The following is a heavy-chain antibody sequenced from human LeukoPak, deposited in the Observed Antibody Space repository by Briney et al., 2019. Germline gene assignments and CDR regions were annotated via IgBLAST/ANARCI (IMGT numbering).Heavy chain of an antibody. Sequence: SETLSLTCTVSGGSISSGGYYWSWIRQHPGKGLERIGYIYYSGSTYYNPSLKSRVTISVDTSKNQFSLKLSSVTAADTAVYYCARASPTSIAVYYWGQGTLVTVSS. CDR1: GGSISSGGYY. D-gene: IGHD6-19*01. J-gene: IGHJ4*02. CDR2: IYYSGST. CDR3: ARASPTSIAVYY. V-gene: IGHV4-31*03.